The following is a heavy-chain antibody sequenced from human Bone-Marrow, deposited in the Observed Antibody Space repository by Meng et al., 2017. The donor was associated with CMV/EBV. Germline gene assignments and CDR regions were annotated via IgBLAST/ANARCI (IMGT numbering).Heavy chain of an antibody. J-gene: IGHJ5*02. V-gene: IGHV2-70*20. CDR1: GFSLSTSGMC. D-gene: IGHD6-6*01. Sequence: SGPTLVKPTQTLTLTCTFSGFSLSTSGMCVNWVRQHPGKALEWLALIDWDDDKYYSTSLKTIPTISKDTSKNQLVLTMTNMDPADTATYYCARGCITAHHWGQGTLVTVSS. CDR3: ARGCITAHH. CDR2: IDWDDDK.